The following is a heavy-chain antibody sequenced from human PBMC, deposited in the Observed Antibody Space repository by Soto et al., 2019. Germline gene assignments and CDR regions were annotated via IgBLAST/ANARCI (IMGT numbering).Heavy chain of an antibody. CDR3: ARVRDGYCSGGSCFDALAFDY. V-gene: IGHV4-30-2*01. CDR2: IYHSGST. Sequence: SETLSLTCAVSGGSISSGGYSWSWIRQPPGKGLEWIGYIYHSGSTYYNPSLKSRVTISVDRSKNQFSLKLSSVTAADTAVYYCARVRDGYCSGGSCFDALAFDYWGQGTLVTVSS. D-gene: IGHD2-15*01. J-gene: IGHJ4*02. CDR1: GGSISSGGYS.